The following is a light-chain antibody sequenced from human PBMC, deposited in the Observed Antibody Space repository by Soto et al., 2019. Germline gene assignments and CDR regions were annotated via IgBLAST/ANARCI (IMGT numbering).Light chain of an antibody. Sequence: QSALTQPASVSGSPGQSITISCTGTSSDVGGYNYVSWYQQHPGKAPKLMIYVVSNRPSGVSNRFSGSKSGNTASLTISGLQAEDEADYYCSSYTSSSTLEVFGGGTKLTVL. CDR2: VVS. V-gene: IGLV2-14*01. CDR3: SSYTSSSTLEV. CDR1: SSDVGGYNY. J-gene: IGLJ3*02.